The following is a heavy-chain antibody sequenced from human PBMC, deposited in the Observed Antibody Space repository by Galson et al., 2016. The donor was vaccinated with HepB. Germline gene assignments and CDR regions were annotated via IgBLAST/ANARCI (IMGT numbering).Heavy chain of an antibody. CDR1: GGSISSSSYY. V-gene: IGHV4-39*07. CDR3: ARAVWLPLSGMDV. J-gene: IGHJ6*02. Sequence: SETLSLTCTVSGGSISSSSYYWGWLRQPPGEGLEWIESIYYSGSTYYNPSLNSRVTISVDTSKNQFSLKVSSVTAADTAVYYCARAVWLPLSGMDVWGQGTTVTVSS. D-gene: IGHD3-10*01. CDR2: IYYSGST.